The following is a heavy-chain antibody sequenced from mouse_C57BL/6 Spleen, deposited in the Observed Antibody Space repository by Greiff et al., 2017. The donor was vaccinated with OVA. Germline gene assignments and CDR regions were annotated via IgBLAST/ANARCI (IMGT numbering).Heavy chain of an antibody. J-gene: IGHJ1*03. CDR3: ARVYYGRPYWYLDV. D-gene: IGHD1-1*01. V-gene: IGHV5-16*01. CDR1: GFTFSDYY. CDR2: INYDGSST. Sequence: EVQVVESEGGLVQPGSSMKLSCTASGFTFSDYYMAWVRQVPEKGLEWVANINYDGSSTYYLDSLKSRFIISRDNAKNILYLQLSSLKAEDTATYYCARVYYGRPYWYLDVWGTGTTVTVSS.